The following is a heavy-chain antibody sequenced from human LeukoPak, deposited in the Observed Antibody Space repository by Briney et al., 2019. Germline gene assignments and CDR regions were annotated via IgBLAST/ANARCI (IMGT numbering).Heavy chain of an antibody. D-gene: IGHD3-22*01. CDR3: AAMYYYDSSGYYSQYYFDY. CDR2: IVVGSGDT. Sequence: SVKVSCKASGFTFTSSAMQWVRQARGQRLEWIGWIVVGSGDTNYAQKFQERVTITRDMSTSTAYMELSSLRSEDTAVYYCAAMYYYDSSGYYSQYYFDYWGQGTLVTVSS. J-gene: IGHJ4*02. CDR1: GFTFTSSA. V-gene: IGHV1-58*02.